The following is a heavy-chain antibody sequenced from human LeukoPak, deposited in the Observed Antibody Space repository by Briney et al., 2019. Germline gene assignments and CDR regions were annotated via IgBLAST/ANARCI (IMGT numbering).Heavy chain of an antibody. V-gene: IGHV3-30-3*01. CDR2: ISYDGSNK. CDR1: GFTFSSYA. Sequence: GRSLRLSCAASGFTFSSYAMHWVRQAPGKGLEWVAVISYDGSNKYYADSVKGRFTISRDNSKNTLYLQMNSLRAEDTAVYYCARGGHWFDYWGQGTLVTVSS. J-gene: IGHJ5*01. CDR3: ARGGHWFDY.